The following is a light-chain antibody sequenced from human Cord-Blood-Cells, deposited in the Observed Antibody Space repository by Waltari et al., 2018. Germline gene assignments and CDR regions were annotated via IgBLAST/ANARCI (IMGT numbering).Light chain of an antibody. CDR3: QSYDSSLSGSV. V-gene: IGLV1-40*01. Sequence: QSVLTQPPSVSGAPGKRVTISCTGSSSNIGAGYAVQWYQQLPGTAPKLLIYGNSKRPSGLPYRFSGSKSGTSASLAITGLQAEDEADYYCQSYDSSLSGSVFGGGTKLTVL. J-gene: IGLJ3*02. CDR1: SSNIGAGYA. CDR2: GNS.